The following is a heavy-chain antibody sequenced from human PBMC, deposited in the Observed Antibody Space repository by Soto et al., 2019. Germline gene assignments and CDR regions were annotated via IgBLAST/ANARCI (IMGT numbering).Heavy chain of an antibody. CDR1: GYSFTSYW. D-gene: IGHD2-15*01. CDR2: IYPGDSDT. CDR3: ARQLYCSGGSCDAFDI. V-gene: IGHV5-51*01. Sequence: PGESLKISCKGSGYSFTSYWIGWVRQMPGKGLEWMGIIYPGDSDTRYSPSFQGQVTISADKSISTAYLQWSSLKASDTAMYYCARQLYCSGGSCDAFDIWGQGTMVTVSS. J-gene: IGHJ3*02.